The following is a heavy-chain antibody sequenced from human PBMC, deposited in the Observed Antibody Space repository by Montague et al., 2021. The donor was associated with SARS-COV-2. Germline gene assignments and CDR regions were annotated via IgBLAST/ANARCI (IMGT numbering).Heavy chain of an antibody. J-gene: IGHJ6*02. Sequence: SETLSLTCTVSGGAISSSSYYWGWNRQPPGKGLEWIGSIYYSGSTYYNPSLKSRVTISVDTSKNQFPLKLSSVTAADTAVYYCARDTRITMLVVVNRYGMDVWGQGTTVTVSS. V-gene: IGHV4-39*06. CDR3: ARDTRITMLVVVNRYGMDV. CDR1: GGAISSSSYY. CDR2: IYYSGST. D-gene: IGHD3-22*01.